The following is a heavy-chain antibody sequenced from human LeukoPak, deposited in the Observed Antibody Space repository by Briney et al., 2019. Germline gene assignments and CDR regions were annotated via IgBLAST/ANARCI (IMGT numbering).Heavy chain of an antibody. J-gene: IGHJ6*02. CDR2: ISGSGGST. V-gene: IGHV3-23*01. CDR1: GFTFSSYA. CDR3: ASEIIAAAGTPDYYYGMDV. Sequence: GGSLRLSCAASGFTFSSYAMSWVRQAPGKGLEWVSAISGSGGSTYYADSVKGRFTISRDNSKNTLYLQMNSLRAEDTAVYYCASEIIAAAGTPDYYYGMDVWGQGTTVTVSS. D-gene: IGHD6-13*01.